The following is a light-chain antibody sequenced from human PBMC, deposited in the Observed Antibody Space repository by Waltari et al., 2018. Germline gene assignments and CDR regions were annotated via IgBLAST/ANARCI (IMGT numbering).Light chain of an antibody. CDR1: SPDDCVSNS. Sequence: QSALTQPPSASGSPGQSVTISCTGTSPDDCVSNSVTWYQQHPGKAPKPMIYEVSKRPSGVPDRFSGSKSGNTASLTVSGLQAEDEADYYCSSYAGSDNLIFGGGTKLTVL. CDR3: SSYAGSDNLI. V-gene: IGLV2-8*01. J-gene: IGLJ2*01. CDR2: EVS.